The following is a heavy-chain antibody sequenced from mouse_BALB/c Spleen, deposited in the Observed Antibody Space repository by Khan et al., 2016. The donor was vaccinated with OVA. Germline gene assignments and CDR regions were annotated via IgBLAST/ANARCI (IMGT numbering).Heavy chain of an antibody. CDR2: INPHIGET. D-gene: IGHD1-1*01. CDR1: GYSFTGYC. J-gene: IGHJ2*01. V-gene: IGHV1-20*02. Sequence: VQLKESGPELVKPGASVKISCKASGYSFTGYCMNWVMQSHGKSLEWIGRINPHIGETFYNQKFKDKATLTVDESSTTAHMELRSLSSEDSAVYYCARKNGSDFDYWGQGTTLTVSS. CDR3: ARKNGSDFDY.